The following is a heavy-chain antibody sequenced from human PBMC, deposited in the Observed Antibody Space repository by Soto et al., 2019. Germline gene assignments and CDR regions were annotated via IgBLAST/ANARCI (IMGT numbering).Heavy chain of an antibody. CDR3: ARVMGIAAAGTGNFDY. Sequence: QVQLQESGPGLVKPSGTLSLTCAVSGGSISSSNWWSWVRQPPGKGLEWIGEIYHSGSTNYNPSLKSRGTISVDKSKNQFSLKLSSVTAADTAVYYCARVMGIAAAGTGNFDYWGQGTLVTVSS. CDR1: GGSISSSNW. D-gene: IGHD6-13*01. V-gene: IGHV4-4*02. CDR2: IYHSGST. J-gene: IGHJ4*02.